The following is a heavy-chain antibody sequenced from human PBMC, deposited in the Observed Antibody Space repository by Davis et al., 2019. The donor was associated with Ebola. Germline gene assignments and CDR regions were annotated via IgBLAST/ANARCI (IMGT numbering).Heavy chain of an antibody. V-gene: IGHV1-46*01. J-gene: IGHJ4*02. CDR1: GYTFTNYY. D-gene: IGHD3-22*01. Sequence: ASVKVSCKTSGYTFTNYYIHWVRQAPGQGLEWMGVINPNGGGTKNAQKFQGRVTMTRDTATSTLYMEMTSLRFEDTAMYYCARLGPHNYDSSGYVDFDYWGQGTLVTVSS. CDR2: INPNGGGT. CDR3: ARLGPHNYDSSGYVDFDY.